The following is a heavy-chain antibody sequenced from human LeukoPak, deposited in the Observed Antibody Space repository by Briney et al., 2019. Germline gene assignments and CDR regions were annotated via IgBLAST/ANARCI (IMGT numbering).Heavy chain of an antibody. V-gene: IGHV4-61*02. J-gene: IGHJ6*03. D-gene: IGHD2-2*01. CDR2: IYTSGST. CDR3: ARGQIGGYCSSTSCYRYYYYMDV. Sequence: RPSETLSLTCTVSGGSISSGSYYWSWIRQPAGKGLEWIGRIYTSGSTNYNPSLKSRVTISVDTSKNQFSLKLSSVTAADTAVYYCARGQIGGYCSSTSCYRYYYYMDVWGKGTTVTISS. CDR1: GGSISSGSYY.